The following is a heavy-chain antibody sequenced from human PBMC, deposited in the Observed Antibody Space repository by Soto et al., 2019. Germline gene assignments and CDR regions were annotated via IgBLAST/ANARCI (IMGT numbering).Heavy chain of an antibody. Sequence: SQTLSLTCVISGDSVSSTSAAWNWIRQSPSRGLEWLGRTFYRSKWYYDYAVSVKSRITINPDTSKNQFSLQLNSVTPEDTAVYYCARGDIVVVPAAQGYYYYMDAWGKGTPVTVSS. CDR1: GDSVSSTSAA. CDR3: ARGDIVVVPAAQGYYYYMDA. D-gene: IGHD2-2*01. V-gene: IGHV6-1*01. J-gene: IGHJ6*03. CDR2: TFYRSKWYY.